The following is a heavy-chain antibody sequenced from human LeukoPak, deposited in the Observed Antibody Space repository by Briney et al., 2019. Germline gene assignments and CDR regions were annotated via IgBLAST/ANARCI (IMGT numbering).Heavy chain of an antibody. J-gene: IGHJ4*02. V-gene: IGHV4-34*01. CDR2: INHSGST. D-gene: IGHD4-17*01. Sequence: KPSETLSLTCAVYGGSFSGYYWSWIRQPPGKGLEWIGEINHSGSTNYNPPLKSRVTISVDTSKNQFSLKLSSVTAADTAVYYCARRLHDYGDSGTTPYFDYWGQGTLVTVSS. CDR1: GGSFSGYY. CDR3: ARRLHDYGDSGTTPYFDY.